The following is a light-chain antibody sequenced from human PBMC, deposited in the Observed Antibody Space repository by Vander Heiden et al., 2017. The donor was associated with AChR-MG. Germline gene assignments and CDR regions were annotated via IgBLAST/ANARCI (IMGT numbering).Light chain of an antibody. CDR3: NSRDSSGNHLV. CDR1: SLRSYY. Sequence: SSELTQDPAVSVALGQTVRITCQGASLRSYYASWYQQKPGQAPVLVIYGKNNRSSGIPDRFSGSSSGNTASLTITGAQAEDEADYYCNSRDSSGNHLVFGGGTKLTVL. V-gene: IGLV3-19*01. J-gene: IGLJ2*01. CDR2: GKN.